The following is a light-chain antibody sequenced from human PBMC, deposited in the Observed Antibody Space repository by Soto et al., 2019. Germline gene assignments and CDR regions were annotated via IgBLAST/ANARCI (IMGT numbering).Light chain of an antibody. CDR3: QQRANWPPLT. Sequence: EIVLTQSPATLSLSPGDRATLSCRASQSISTFLAWYQQKPGQAPRLLIYDASNRATGIPARFSGSGSGTDFTLTITSLEPEDFAVYYCQQRANWPPLTLGGGTKVDIK. CDR1: QSISTF. CDR2: DAS. J-gene: IGKJ4*01. V-gene: IGKV3-11*01.